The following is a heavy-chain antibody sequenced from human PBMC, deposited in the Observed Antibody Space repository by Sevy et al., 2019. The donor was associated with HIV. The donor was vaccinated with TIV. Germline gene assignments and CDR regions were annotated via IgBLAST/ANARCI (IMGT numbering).Heavy chain of an antibody. D-gene: IGHD3-22*01. CDR1: GFTFSDYY. CDR3: ARENTMIEEPGWFDP. J-gene: IGHJ5*02. Sequence: GGSLRLSCAASGFTFSDYYMSWIRQAPGKGLVWVSYISRSGSTINYADSVKGRFTISRDNAKNSLYLQINSLRAEDTAVYYCARENTMIEEPGWFDPWGQGTLVTVSS. V-gene: IGHV3-11*01. CDR2: ISRSGSTI.